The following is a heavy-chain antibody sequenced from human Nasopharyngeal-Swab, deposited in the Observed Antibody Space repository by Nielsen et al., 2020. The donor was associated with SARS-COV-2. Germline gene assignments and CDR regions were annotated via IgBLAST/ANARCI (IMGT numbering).Heavy chain of an antibody. J-gene: IGHJ6*03. CDR2: IYYSGST. CDR3: ARLIYGDYFDYYYMDV. Sequence: SETLSLTCTVSGGSISSSSYYWGWIRQPPGKGLEWIGSIYYSGSTYYNPSLKSRVTISVDTSKNQFSLKLSSVTAADTAVYYCARLIYGDYFDYYYMDVWGKGTTVTVSS. V-gene: IGHV4-39*01. D-gene: IGHD4-17*01. CDR1: GGSISSSSYY.